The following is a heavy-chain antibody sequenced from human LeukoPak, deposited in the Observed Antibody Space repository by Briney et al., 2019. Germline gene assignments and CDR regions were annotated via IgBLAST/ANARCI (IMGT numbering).Heavy chain of an antibody. CDR2: INHSGST. CDR3: ARVGWELRGPTDY. CDR1: GVSFSGYY. J-gene: IGHJ4*02. V-gene: IGHV4-34*01. Sequence: SETLSLTCAVYGVSFSGYYWSWIRQPPGKGLEWIGEINHSGSTNYNPSLKSRVTISVDTSKNQFSLKLSSVTAADTAVYYCARVGWELRGPTDYWGQGTLVTVSS. D-gene: IGHD1-26*01.